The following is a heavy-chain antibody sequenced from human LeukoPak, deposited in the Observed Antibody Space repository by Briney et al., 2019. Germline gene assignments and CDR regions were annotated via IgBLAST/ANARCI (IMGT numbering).Heavy chain of an antibody. CDR2: IKQDGSEK. CDR1: GFTFSSYW. Sequence: GGSLRLSCAASGFTFSSYWMSWVRQAPGKGLEWVANIKQDGSEKYYVDSVKGRFTISRDNAKNSLYLQMNSLRAEDTAVYYCARVYYDILTGYYNLLNFDYWGQGTLVTVSS. CDR3: ARVYYDILTGYYNLLNFDY. D-gene: IGHD3-9*01. V-gene: IGHV3-7*03. J-gene: IGHJ4*02.